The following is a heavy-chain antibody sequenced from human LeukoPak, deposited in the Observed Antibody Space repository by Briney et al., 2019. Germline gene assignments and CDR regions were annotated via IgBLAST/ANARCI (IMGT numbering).Heavy chain of an antibody. CDR1: GLTFSSFD. J-gene: IGHJ4*02. V-gene: IGHV3-23*01. Sequence: GGSLRLSCAASGLTFSSFDMSWVRQAPGKGLEWVSGISGSGSSTYYADSLKGRFTISRDNSKNTLYLQMNSLRVEDTAVYYCAVGWLAYWGQRTLVTVSS. D-gene: IGHD6-19*01. CDR2: ISGSGSST. CDR3: AVGWLAY.